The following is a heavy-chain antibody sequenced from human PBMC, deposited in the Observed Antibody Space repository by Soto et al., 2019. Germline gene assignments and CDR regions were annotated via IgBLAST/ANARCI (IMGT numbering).Heavy chain of an antibody. Sequence: PSETLSLTCAVSVGSISSCGYSWSWIRHPPGKGLEWIGYIYHSGSTYYNPSLKSRVTISVDRSKNQFSLKLSSVTAADTAVYYCARGGTTGSSSYYYYYGMDVWGQGTTVTVSS. J-gene: IGHJ6*02. CDR1: VGSISSCGYS. D-gene: IGHD6-13*01. V-gene: IGHV4-30-2*01. CDR3: ARGGTTGSSSYYYYYGMDV. CDR2: IYHSGST.